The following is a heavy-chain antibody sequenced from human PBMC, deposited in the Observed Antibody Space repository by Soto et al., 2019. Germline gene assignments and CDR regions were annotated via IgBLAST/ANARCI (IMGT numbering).Heavy chain of an antibody. CDR3: ARSSEYCSSTSCYTGYYYYGMDV. D-gene: IGHD2-2*02. CDR1: GFTFSSYE. Sequence: EVQLVESGGGLVQPGGSLRLSCAASGFTFSSYEMNWVRQAPGKGLEWVSYISSSGSTIYYADSVKGRFTISRDNAKNSLYLQMNSLRAEDTAVYYCARSSEYCSSTSCYTGYYYYGMDVW. J-gene: IGHJ6*01. V-gene: IGHV3-48*03. CDR2: ISSSGSTI.